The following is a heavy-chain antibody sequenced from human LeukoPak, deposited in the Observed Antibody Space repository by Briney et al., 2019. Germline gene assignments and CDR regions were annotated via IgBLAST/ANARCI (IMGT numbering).Heavy chain of an antibody. V-gene: IGHV4-4*07. CDR1: GGSISSYY. CDR2: IYTSGST. Sequence: SETLSLTCTVSGGSISSYYWSWIRQPAGKGLEWIGRIYTSGSTNYNPSLKSRVTMSVDTSKNQFSLKLSSVTAADTAVYYCARGTLGVAGTVYYYCGMDVWGQGTTVTVSS. CDR3: ARGTLGVAGTVYYYCGMDV. D-gene: IGHD6-19*01. J-gene: IGHJ6*02.